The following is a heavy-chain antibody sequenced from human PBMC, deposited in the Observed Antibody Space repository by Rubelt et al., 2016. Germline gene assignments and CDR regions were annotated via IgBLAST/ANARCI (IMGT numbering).Heavy chain of an antibody. CDR2: IYYSGST. CDR1: GGSISSYY. D-gene: IGHD3-10*01. V-gene: IGHV4-59*08. J-gene: IGHJ4*02. CDR3: ASTSMVRGASYYFDY. Sequence: QVQLQESGPGLVKPSETLSLTCTVSGGSISSYYWSWIRQPPGKGLEWIGYIYYSGSTNYNPSLKSRVIISVDTSKNQFSLKLSSVTAADTAVYYCASTSMVRGASYYFDYWGQGTLVTVSS.